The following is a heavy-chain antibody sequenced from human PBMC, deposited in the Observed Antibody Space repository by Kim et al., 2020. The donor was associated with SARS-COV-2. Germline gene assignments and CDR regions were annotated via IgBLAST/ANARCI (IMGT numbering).Heavy chain of an antibody. CDR1: GFTFSNHY. J-gene: IGHJ4*01. V-gene: IGHV3-72*01. CDR3: AGAIAVAGNSHFD. CDR2: IRHKPRSYTT. D-gene: IGHD6-13*01. Sequence: GGSLRLSCAASGFTFSNHYMDWVRQAPGKGLEWACRIRHKPRSYTTDYAASVNGRSTISRDDSKNSLYLQMNSLTTADTAVHYCAGAIAVAGNSHFD.